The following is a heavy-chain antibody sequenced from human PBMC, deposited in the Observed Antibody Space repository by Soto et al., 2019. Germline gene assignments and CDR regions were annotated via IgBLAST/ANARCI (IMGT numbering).Heavy chain of an antibody. D-gene: IGHD2-15*01. J-gene: IGHJ6*03. CDR2: ISGSGGST. CDR3: ASSTSGYCSGGSCPYYYMDV. CDR1: GFTFSSYA. V-gene: IGHV3-23*01. Sequence: PGGSLRLSCAASGFTFSSYAMSCVRQAPGKGLEWVSAISGSGGSTYYADSVKGRFTISRDNAKNSLYLQMNSLRAEDTAVYYCASSTSGYCSGGSCPYYYMDVWGKGTTVTVSS.